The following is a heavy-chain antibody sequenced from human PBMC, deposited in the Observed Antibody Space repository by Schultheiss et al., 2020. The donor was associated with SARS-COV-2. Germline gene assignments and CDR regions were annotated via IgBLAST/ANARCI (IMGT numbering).Heavy chain of an antibody. CDR1: GFTFSSYW. Sequence: GGSLRLSCAASGFTFSSYWMHWVRQASGKGLVWVSAISGSGGSTYYADSVKGRFTISRDNSKNTLYLQMNSLRAEDTAVYYCARGNGDYVDYWGQGTLVTVSS. V-gene: IGHV3-74*01. CDR2: ISGSGGST. CDR3: ARGNGDYVDY. D-gene: IGHD1-1*01. J-gene: IGHJ4*02.